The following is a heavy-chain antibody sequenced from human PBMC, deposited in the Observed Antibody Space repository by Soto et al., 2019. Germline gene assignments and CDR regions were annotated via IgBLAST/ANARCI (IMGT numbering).Heavy chain of an antibody. J-gene: IGHJ3*02. V-gene: IGHV1-18*01. Sequence: QVQLVQSGAEVKKPGASVKVSCKASGYKFSNHDFSWVRQAPGQGREGMGMISGYNGNTNYAQNLQGRVTMTTDTSTSTAYMELRSLRSDDTAVYYCARGVDTSSYSVGDAFDIWGQATMVTVSS. D-gene: IGHD3-22*01. CDR3: ARGVDTSSYSVGDAFDI. CDR2: ISGYNGNT. CDR1: GYKFSNHD.